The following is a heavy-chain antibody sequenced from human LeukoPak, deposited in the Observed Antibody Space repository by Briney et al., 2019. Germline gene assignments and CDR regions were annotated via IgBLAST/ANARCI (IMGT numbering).Heavy chain of an antibody. J-gene: IGHJ4*02. CDR1: GFTLTNHG. D-gene: IGHD7-27*01. CDR2: ITGTGGR. V-gene: IGHV3-23*01. CDR3: VSVDWGSGYFDH. Sequence: PGGSLRLSCAVSGFTLTNHGVSWVRQAPGKGLEWVSIITGTGGRYYGDSVKGRFILSRDNSKNTVYMQMNSLRGEDTAVYYCVSVDWGSGYFDHWGQGILVTVSS.